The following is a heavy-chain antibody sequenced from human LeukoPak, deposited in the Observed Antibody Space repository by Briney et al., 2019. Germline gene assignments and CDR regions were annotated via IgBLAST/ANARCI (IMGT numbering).Heavy chain of an antibody. Sequence: PGGSLRLSCAASGFTFSSYGMHWVRQDPGKGLEWVAVISYDGSNKYYADSVKGRYTISRDNSKNTLYLQMNSLRAEDTAVYYCAKVPSAFGWLLPLDYWAQGTLVTVSS. CDR2: ISYDGSNK. V-gene: IGHV3-30*18. J-gene: IGHJ4*02. CDR3: AKVPSAFGWLLPLDY. CDR1: GFTFSSYG. D-gene: IGHD3-22*01.